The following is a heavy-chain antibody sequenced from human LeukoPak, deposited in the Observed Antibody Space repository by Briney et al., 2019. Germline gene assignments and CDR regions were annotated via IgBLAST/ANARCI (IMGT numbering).Heavy chain of an antibody. CDR2: IYYSGST. J-gene: IGHJ3*02. V-gene: IGHV4-59*01. Sequence: SETLSLTCTVSGGSISSYYWSWIRQPPGKGLEWIGYIYYSGSTNYNPSLKSRVTISVDTSKNQFSLKLSSVTAADTAVYYCARSGVGRGIVGATTGDAFDIWGQGTMVTVSS. CDR1: GGSISSYY. D-gene: IGHD1-26*01. CDR3: ARSGVGRGIVGATTGDAFDI.